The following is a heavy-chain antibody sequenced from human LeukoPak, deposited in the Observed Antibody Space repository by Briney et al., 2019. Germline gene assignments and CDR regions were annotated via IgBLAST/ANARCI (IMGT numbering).Heavy chain of an antibody. D-gene: IGHD3-10*01. V-gene: IGHV3-13*01. CDR2: IGTAGDT. Sequence: PGGSLRLFCAASGFTFSSYDMHWVRQATGKGLEWVSAIGTAGDTYYPGSVKGRFTISRENAKNSLYLQMNSLRAGDTAVYYCARGRITMVRGVMSYWFDPWGQGTLVTVSS. CDR3: ARGRITMVRGVMSYWFDP. J-gene: IGHJ5*02. CDR1: GFTFSSYD.